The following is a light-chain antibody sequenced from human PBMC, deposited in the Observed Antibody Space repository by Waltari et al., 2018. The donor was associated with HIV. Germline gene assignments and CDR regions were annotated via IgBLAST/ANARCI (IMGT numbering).Light chain of an antibody. Sequence: QSVLTQPPSVSAAPGQKVTISCSGSTSNIGHDYVSWYQHVPGAAPRLLIYDNNKRPSGIPDRFSGSRSGTSATLGITGLQTGDEAHYYCGTWDRSLSAAVFGGGTKLTVL. J-gene: IGLJ3*02. CDR3: GTWDRSLSAAV. V-gene: IGLV1-51*01. CDR1: TSNIGHDY. CDR2: DNN.